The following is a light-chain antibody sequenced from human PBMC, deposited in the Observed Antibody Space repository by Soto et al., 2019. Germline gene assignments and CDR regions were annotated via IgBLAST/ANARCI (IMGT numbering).Light chain of an antibody. CDR2: DAS. CDR3: QEAHGFPWM. Sequence: DIQMTQSPSTLSASVGDRVTITCRASQSISRWLAWYQQKPGKAPKALIYDASTLRSGVPSRFSGGGSGTSFTFTISSLQAEDFATYYCQEAHGFPWMFGQGTRV. J-gene: IGKJ1*01. CDR1: QSISRW. V-gene: IGKV1-12*02.